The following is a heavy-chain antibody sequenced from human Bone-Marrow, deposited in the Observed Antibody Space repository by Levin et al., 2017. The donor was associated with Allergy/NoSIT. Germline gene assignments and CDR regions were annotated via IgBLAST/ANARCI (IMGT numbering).Heavy chain of an antibody. Sequence: AGGSLRLSCAASGFTFSTYAMSWVRQAPGTGLEWVSAISGSDDGTYYADSVKGRFTISRDNFKNTLYLQMNSLRADDTAIYYCAKASQGSCRGALCYTLDYWGQGALVTVSS. CDR2: ISGSDDGT. CDR3: AKASQGSCRGALCYTLDY. J-gene: IGHJ4*02. V-gene: IGHV3-23*01. CDR1: GFTFSTYA. D-gene: IGHD2-15*01.